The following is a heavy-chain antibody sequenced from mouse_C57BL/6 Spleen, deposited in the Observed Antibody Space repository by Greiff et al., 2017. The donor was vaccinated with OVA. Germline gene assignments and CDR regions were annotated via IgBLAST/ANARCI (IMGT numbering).Heavy chain of an antibody. V-gene: IGHV14-4*01. CDR3: TVVGGYYFDY. D-gene: IGHD1-1*01. CDR1: GFNIKDDY. Sequence: EVQLQQSGAELVRPGASVKLSCTASGFNIKDDYMHWVKQRPEQGLEWLGWIDPENGDTEYASKFQGKATITADTSSNTAYLQLSSLTSEDTAVYYCTVVGGYYFDYWGQGTTLTVSS. J-gene: IGHJ2*01. CDR2: IDPENGDT.